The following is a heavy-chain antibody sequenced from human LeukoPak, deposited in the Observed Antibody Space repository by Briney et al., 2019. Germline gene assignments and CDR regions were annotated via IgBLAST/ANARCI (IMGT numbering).Heavy chain of an antibody. CDR2: ISGSGGST. J-gene: IGHJ4*02. CDR3: AKVAGSGSYYLVPPGY. Sequence: PGGSPRLSCAASGFTFSSYWMSWVRQAPGKGLEWVSAISGSGGSTYYADSVKGRFTISRDNSKNTLYLQMNSLRAEDTAVYYCAKVAGSGSYYLVPPGYWGQGTLVTVSS. V-gene: IGHV3-23*01. D-gene: IGHD3-10*01. CDR1: GFTFSSYW.